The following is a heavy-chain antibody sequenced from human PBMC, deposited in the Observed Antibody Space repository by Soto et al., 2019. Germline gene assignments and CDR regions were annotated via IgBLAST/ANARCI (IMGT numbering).Heavy chain of an antibody. Sequence: SETLSLPSTVSDGSVSGGSDCWSLIRQPPGKGLEWIGYIYYSGSTNYNPSLKSRVTISVDTSKNQFSLKLSSVTAADTAVYYCARDSSSWNYLIWGQGTLVTVSS. CDR2: IYYSGST. V-gene: IGHV4-61*01. D-gene: IGHD1-7*01. CDR3: ARDSSSWNYLI. CDR1: DGSVSGGSDC. J-gene: IGHJ4*02.